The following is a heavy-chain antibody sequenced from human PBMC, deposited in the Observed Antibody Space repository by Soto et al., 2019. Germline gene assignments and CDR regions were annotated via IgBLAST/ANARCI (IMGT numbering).Heavy chain of an antibody. CDR2: VHYSGST. V-gene: IGHV4-39*01. D-gene: IGHD4-17*01. J-gene: IGHJ4*02. CDR1: GGSISSSSYY. CDR3: ASFSGATYGDYGGGINY. Sequence: PPETLSLTCTVSGGSISSSSYYWGWIRQPPGKGLECIGSVHYSGSTDYNPSLKSRVAISVDTSKNQFSLTLTSVTAADTAVYFCASFSGATYGDYGGGINYWGQGTLVTVSS.